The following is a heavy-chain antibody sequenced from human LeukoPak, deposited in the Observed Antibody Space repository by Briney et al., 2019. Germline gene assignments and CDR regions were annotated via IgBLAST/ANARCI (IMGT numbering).Heavy chain of an antibody. Sequence: GGSLRLSCAASGFTARSNYMSWVRQAPGKGLEWVSVFYVNGNTHYADSVKGRFTISRDNSKNTLNLQMNSLRAEDTAVYYCATHTIGDTYYYYMDVWGKGTMVTVSS. V-gene: IGHV3-53*01. CDR2: FYVNGNT. J-gene: IGHJ6*03. CDR1: GFTARSNY. CDR3: ATHTIGDTYYYYMDV. D-gene: IGHD3-16*01.